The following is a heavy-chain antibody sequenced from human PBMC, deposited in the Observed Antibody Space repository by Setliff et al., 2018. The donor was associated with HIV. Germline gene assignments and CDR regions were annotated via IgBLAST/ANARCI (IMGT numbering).Heavy chain of an antibody. CDR2: SNHVGRT. V-gene: IGHV4-34*01. CDR3: ARRGGIAVAGRGVTRGFDI. J-gene: IGHJ3*02. Sequence: SETLSLTCAVYGGSLSGHYWSWIRQPPGKGLEWIGESNHVGRTNYNPSLKSRVTVSVDTSKSQFSLKLNSVTAADTAVYYCARRGGIAVAGRGVTRGFDIWGQGTSVTVS. D-gene: IGHD6-19*01. CDR1: GGSLSGHY.